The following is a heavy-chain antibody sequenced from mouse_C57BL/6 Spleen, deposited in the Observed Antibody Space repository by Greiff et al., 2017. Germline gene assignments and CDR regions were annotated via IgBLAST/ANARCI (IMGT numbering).Heavy chain of an antibody. CDR1: GYAFSSYW. CDR3: AREWDYDFDY. J-gene: IGHJ2*01. V-gene: IGHV1-80*01. CDR2: IYPGDGDT. D-gene: IGHD2-4*01. Sequence: VQLQQSGAELVKPGASVKISCKASGYAFSSYWMNWVMQRPGKGLEWIGQIYPGDGDTNYNGKFKGKATLTADKSSSTAYMQLSSLTSEESAVNFCAREWDYDFDYWGQGTTLTVSS.